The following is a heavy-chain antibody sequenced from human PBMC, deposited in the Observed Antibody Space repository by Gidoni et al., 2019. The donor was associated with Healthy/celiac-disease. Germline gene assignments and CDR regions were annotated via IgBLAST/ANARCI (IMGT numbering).Heavy chain of an antibody. CDR2: INPKSGAT. CDR3: AREEIRGSLSSWFDP. V-gene: IGHV1-2*02. J-gene: IGHJ5*02. D-gene: IGHD2-15*01. Sequence: GQGLEWMGWINPKSGATNYAQKFQGRVTMTRDTSIITAYMELSSLRSDDTAVYYCAREEIRGSLSSWFDPWGQGTLVTVSS.